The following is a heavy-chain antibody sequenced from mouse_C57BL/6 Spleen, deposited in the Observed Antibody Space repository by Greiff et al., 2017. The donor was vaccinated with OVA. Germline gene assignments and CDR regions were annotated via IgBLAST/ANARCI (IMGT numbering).Heavy chain of an antibody. CDR1: GFTFSDYY. Sequence: EVKLMESEGGLVQPGSSMKLSCTASGFTFSDYYMAWVRQVPEKGLEWVANINYDGSSTYYLDSLKSRFIISRDNAKNILYLQMSSLKSEDTATYYCARDRGPNWYFDVWGTGTTVTVSS. CDR3: ARDRGPNWYFDV. V-gene: IGHV5-16*01. D-gene: IGHD3-1*01. CDR2: INYDGSST. J-gene: IGHJ1*03.